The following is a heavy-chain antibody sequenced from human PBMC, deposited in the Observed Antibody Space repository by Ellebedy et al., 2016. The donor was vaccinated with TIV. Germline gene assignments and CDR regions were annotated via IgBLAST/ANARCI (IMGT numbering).Heavy chain of an antibody. CDR2: ITPNSGDT. CDR1: GYSFTGYY. D-gene: IGHD6-13*01. J-gene: IGHJ4*02. CDR3: AQGAAGGPHY. Sequence: AASVKVSCKTSGYSFTGYYIHWVRQAPGQGLEWMGWITPNSGDTNYAQKFQDRVTVTRDTSIRTAYMELNRLTYDDTALYFCAQGAAGGPHYWGQGTLVTVSS. V-gene: IGHV1-2*02.